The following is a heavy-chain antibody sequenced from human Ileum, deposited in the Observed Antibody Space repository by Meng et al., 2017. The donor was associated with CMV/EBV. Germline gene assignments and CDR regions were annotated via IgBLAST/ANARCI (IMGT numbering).Heavy chain of an antibody. CDR1: GYTFTDYY. D-gene: IGHD6-6*01. CDR3: ARAPKYSSSYYYYGMDV. V-gene: IGHV1-2*02. Sequence: ASVKVSCKPSGYTFTDYYIHWVRQAPGQGLEWMGWVNPKSGDTNYAQRFQGRVTLTRDSSISTAYMELSRLRSDDTAVYFCARAPKYSSSYYYYGMDVRGQGTTVTVSS. J-gene: IGHJ6*02. CDR2: VNPKSGDT.